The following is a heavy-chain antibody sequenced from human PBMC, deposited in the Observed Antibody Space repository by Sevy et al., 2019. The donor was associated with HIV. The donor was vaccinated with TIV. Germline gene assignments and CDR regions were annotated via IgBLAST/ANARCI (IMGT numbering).Heavy chain of an antibody. CDR3: AKGSRATDSAFDI. Sequence: GGSLRLSCAASGFTVSSNYMSWVRQAPGKGLEWVSVIYSGGSTYYADSVKGRFTISRDNSKNTVHLQMNSLRTEDTAVYYCAKGSRATDSAFDIWGQGTMVTVSS. D-gene: IGHD3-22*01. CDR2: IYSGGST. CDR1: GFTVSSNY. V-gene: IGHV3-53*05. J-gene: IGHJ3*02.